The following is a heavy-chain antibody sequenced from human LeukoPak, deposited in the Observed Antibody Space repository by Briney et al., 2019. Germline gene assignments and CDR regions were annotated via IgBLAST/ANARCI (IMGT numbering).Heavy chain of an antibody. D-gene: IGHD2-15*01. Sequence: ASVKVSCKASGYTLTSHGISWVRQAPGQGLEWMGWISAYNGNRNYAQKLQGRVTMTTDTSTSTAYMELRSLRSDDTAVYYCARPLGGSDFYYYTMDVWGQGTTVTVSS. V-gene: IGHV1-18*01. CDR3: ARPLGGSDFYYYTMDV. CDR1: GYTLTSHG. CDR2: ISAYNGNR. J-gene: IGHJ6*02.